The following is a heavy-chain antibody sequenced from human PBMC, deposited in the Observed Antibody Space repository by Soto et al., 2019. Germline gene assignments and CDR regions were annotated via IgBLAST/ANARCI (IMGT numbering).Heavy chain of an antibody. CDR2: IWYDGSNK. D-gene: IGHD3-3*01. J-gene: IGHJ6*02. CDR1: GFTFSSYG. V-gene: IGHV3-33*01. Sequence: GGSLRLSCAASGFTFSSYGMHWVRQAPGKGLEWVAVIWYDGSNKYYADSVKGRFTISRDNSKNTLYLQMNSLRAEDTAVYYCARDTTSDDFWSGYYSYYYYYYGMDVWGQGTTVTVSS. CDR3: ARDTTSDDFWSGYYSYYYYYYGMDV.